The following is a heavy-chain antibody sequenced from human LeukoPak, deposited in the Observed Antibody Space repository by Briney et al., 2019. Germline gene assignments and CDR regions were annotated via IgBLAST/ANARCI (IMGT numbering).Heavy chain of an antibody. CDR2: TSAYNGNT. CDR1: GYTFTGYG. CDR3: ARENGHSGYAGAFDY. V-gene: IGHV1-18*01. Sequence: ASVKVSCKASGYTFTGYGISWVRQAPGQGLEWMGWTSAYNGNTNYAQKLQGRVTMTTDTSTSTAYMELRSLRSEDTAVYYCARENGHSGYAGAFDYWGQGTLVTVSS. D-gene: IGHD5-12*01. J-gene: IGHJ4*02.